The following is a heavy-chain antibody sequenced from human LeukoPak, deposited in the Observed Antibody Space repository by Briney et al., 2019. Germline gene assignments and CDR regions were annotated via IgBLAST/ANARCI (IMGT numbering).Heavy chain of an antibody. CDR2: ISGSGGST. J-gene: IGHJ4*02. D-gene: IGHD6-13*01. CDR3: AKLESVLPGIAAADDLLFDY. Sequence: GGSLRLSCAASGFTFSSYSMNWVRQAPGKGLEWVSAISGSGGSTYYTDSVKGRFTISRDNSKNTLYLQMNSLRAEDTAVYYCAKLESVLPGIAAADDLLFDYWGQGTLVTVSS. CDR1: GFTFSSYS. V-gene: IGHV3-23*01.